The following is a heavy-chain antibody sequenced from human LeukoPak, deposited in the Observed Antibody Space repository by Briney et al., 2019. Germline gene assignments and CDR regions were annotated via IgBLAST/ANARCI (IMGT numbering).Heavy chain of an antibody. D-gene: IGHD3-10*01. J-gene: IGHJ4*02. Sequence: PSETLSLTCTVSGGSLSSYYWSWIRQPPGKGLEWIGYIYYSGSTNYNPSLKSRVTISVDTSKNQFSLKLSSVTAADTAVYYCARVPPSPYGSGSAVDYWGQGTLVTVSS. CDR1: GGSLSSYY. V-gene: IGHV4-59*01. CDR3: ARVPPSPYGSGSAVDY. CDR2: IYYSGST.